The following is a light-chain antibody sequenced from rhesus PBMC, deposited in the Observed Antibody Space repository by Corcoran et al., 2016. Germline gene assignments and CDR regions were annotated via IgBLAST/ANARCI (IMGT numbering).Light chain of an antibody. Sequence: DIQMTQSPSSLSASVGDRVTITCRASENVNNYLNWYQQKPGKAPKLLIYKASTLQSGVPSRFSGRGSVTDYTCTISSLQPEDVATYYCQHGYGTPLTFGGGTKVEIK. CDR1: ENVNNY. CDR2: KAS. CDR3: QHGYGTPLT. J-gene: IGKJ4*01. V-gene: IGKV1-74*01.